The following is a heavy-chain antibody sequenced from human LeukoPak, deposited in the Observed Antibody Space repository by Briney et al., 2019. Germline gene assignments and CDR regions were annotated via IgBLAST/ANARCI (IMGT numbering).Heavy chain of an antibody. D-gene: IGHD1-26*01. CDR3: ARGHSGRYFASDY. CDR1: GFTVSSNY. Sequence: PGGSLRLSCAASGFTVSSNYMNWVRQAPGKGLEWVSVIYSGGNTYYADSVKGRFIISRDNSKNTLYLQMNSLRVEDTAVYYCARGHSGRYFASDYWGQGTLVTASS. V-gene: IGHV3-66*01. CDR2: IYSGGNT. J-gene: IGHJ4*02.